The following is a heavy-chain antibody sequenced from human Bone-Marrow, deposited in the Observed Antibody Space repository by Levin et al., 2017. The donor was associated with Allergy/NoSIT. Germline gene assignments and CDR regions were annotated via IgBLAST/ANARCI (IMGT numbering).Heavy chain of an antibody. CDR3: ARVFNFYESSGWPYYIDD. D-gene: IGHD3-22*01. CDR1: NYSISSGYY. CDR2: IYHSGST. Sequence: SQTLSLTCVVSNYSISSGYYWGWIRQPPGKGLEWIGSIYHSGSTQYNPSLKSRLTISIDTSKNEFSLKVTSVTAADTAVYFCARVFNFYESSGWPYYIDDWGQGTLVTVSS. J-gene: IGHJ4*02. V-gene: IGHV4-38-2*01.